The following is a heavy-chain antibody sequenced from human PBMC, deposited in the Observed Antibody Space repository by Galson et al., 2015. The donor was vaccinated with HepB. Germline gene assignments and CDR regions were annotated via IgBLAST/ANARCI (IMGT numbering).Heavy chain of an antibody. D-gene: IGHD3-10*01. Sequence: SLRLSCAASGFTFSSYSMNWVRQAPGKGLEWVSYISSSSSTIYYADSVKGRFTISRDNAKNSLYLQMNSLRAEDTAVYYCARDGTGFGELSPLRRENWFDPWGQGTLVTVSS. CDR2: ISSSSSTI. CDR3: ARDGTGFGELSPLRRENWFDP. V-gene: IGHV3-48*01. J-gene: IGHJ5*02. CDR1: GFTFSSYS.